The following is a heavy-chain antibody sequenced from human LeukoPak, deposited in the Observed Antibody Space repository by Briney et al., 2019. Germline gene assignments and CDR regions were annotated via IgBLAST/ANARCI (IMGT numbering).Heavy chain of an antibody. J-gene: IGHJ4*02. D-gene: IGHD4/OR15-4a*01. V-gene: IGHV4-34*01. Sequence: SETLSLTCTVSGGSISSYYWSWIRQPPGKGLEWIGEINHSGSTNYNPSLKSRVTISVDTSKNQFSLKLSSVTAADTAVYYCARHPNYDPDYFDYWGQGTLVTVSS. CDR2: INHSGST. CDR1: GGSISSYY. CDR3: ARHPNYDPDYFDY.